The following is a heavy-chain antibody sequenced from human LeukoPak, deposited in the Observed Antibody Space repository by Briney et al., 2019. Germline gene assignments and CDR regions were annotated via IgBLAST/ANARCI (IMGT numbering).Heavy chain of an antibody. CDR1: GYTFTGYY. CDR2: INPNSGGA. CDR3: ARPSSEYDYVWGSYRYTYYFDY. V-gene: IGHV1-2*02. Sequence: ASVKVSXKASGYTFTGYYMHWVRQAPGQGLEWIGWINPNSGGANYAQKFQGRVTMTRDTSISIAYMELSRLRSDDTAVYYCARPSSEYDYVWGSYRYTYYFDYWGQGTLVTVSS. D-gene: IGHD3-16*02. J-gene: IGHJ4*02.